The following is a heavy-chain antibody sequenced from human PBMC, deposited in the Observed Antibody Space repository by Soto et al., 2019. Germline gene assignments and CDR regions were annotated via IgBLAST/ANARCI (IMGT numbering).Heavy chain of an antibody. CDR1: GFTFSDSA. V-gene: IGHV3-73*02. J-gene: IGHJ2*01. CDR2: IRSKGNNYAT. Sequence: EVQLVESGGGLVQPGGSLKLSCAASGFTFSDSAMHWVRQASGEGLEWLGRIRSKGNNYATEYGASLKGRFTISRYDSKKTTYLQMSNLNTEDTAVYYCVRYSRTLGWFFDLWGRGTLVTVSS. D-gene: IGHD2-21*01. CDR3: VRYSRTLGWFFDL.